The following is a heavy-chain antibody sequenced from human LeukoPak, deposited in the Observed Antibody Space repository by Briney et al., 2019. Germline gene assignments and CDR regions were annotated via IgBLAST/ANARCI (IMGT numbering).Heavy chain of an antibody. CDR2: IYYSGST. Sequence: SETLSLTCTVSGGSISTYYWSWIRQPPGKGLEWIGYIYYSGSTDYNPSLKSRVTISVDRSKNQFSLTLSSVTAAATAVYYCARASIFGVAPYYMDVWGRGTTVTVSS. CDR1: GGSISTYY. D-gene: IGHD3-3*01. J-gene: IGHJ6*03. CDR3: ARASIFGVAPYYMDV. V-gene: IGHV4-59*01.